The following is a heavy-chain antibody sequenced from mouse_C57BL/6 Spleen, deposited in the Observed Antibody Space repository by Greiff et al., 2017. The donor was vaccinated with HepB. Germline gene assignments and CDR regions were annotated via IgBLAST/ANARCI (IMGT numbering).Heavy chain of an antibody. V-gene: IGHV1-18*01. CDR1: GYTFTDYN. CDR2: INPNNGGT. Sequence: EVKLVESGPELVKPGASVKIPCKASGYTFTDYNMDWVKQSHGKSLEWIGDINPNNGGTIYNQKFKGKATLTVDKSSSTAYMELRSLTSEDTAVYYCARFSNYRRGNYYAMDYWGQGTSVTVSS. J-gene: IGHJ4*01. D-gene: IGHD2-5*01. CDR3: ARFSNYRRGNYYAMDY.